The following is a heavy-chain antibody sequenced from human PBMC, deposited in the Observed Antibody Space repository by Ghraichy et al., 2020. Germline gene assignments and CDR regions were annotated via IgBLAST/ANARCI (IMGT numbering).Heavy chain of an antibody. CDR2: TRQDGSEN. Sequence: GESLNISCVASGFSFSRYWMSWVRQAPGKGLEWVANTRQDGSENYYVDSVKGRFTISRDNAKNSLFLQMSSLRAEDTAVYYCARGDYYDTSGYYIDAFDIWGRGTVVTVSS. V-gene: IGHV3-7*01. CDR1: GFSFSRYW. CDR3: ARGDYYDTSGYYIDAFDI. D-gene: IGHD3-22*01. J-gene: IGHJ3*02.